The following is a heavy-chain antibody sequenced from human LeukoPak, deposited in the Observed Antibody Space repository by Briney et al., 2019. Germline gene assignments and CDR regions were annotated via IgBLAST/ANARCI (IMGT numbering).Heavy chain of an antibody. Sequence: ASLKVSCKASGYTFTGYYIHWVRQAPGQGLEWMGWINPNSGDTKYPQKFQGRVTMTRDTSISTAYMELSSLRSDDTAVYYCARKYDILTGYDNWFDLWGQGTLLTVSS. CDR2: INPNSGDT. D-gene: IGHD3-9*01. CDR1: GYTFTGYY. CDR3: ARKYDILTGYDNWFDL. J-gene: IGHJ5*02. V-gene: IGHV1-2*02.